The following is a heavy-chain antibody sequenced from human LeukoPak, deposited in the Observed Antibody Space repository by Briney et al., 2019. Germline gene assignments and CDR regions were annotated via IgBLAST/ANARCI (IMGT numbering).Heavy chain of an antibody. J-gene: IGHJ4*02. V-gene: IGHV5-10-1*01. CDR1: GYSFTSYW. CDR3: ARHHCSGGSCYPHFDY. Sequence: GGSLRLSCKGSGYSFTSYWISWVRQMPGKGLEWMGRIDPSDSYTNYSPSFQGHVTISADKSISTAYLQWSSLKAPDTAMYYCARHHCSGGSCYPHFDYWGQGTLVTVSS. CDR2: IDPSDSYT. D-gene: IGHD2-15*01.